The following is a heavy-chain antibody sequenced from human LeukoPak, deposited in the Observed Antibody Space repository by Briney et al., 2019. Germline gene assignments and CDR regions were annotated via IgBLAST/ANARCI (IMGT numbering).Heavy chain of an antibody. CDR2: ISGSGGST. Sequence: PGGSLRLSCAASGFTFSSYAMSWVRQAPGKGLEWVSAISGSGGSTYYADSVKGRFTISRDNSKNTQYLQMNSLRAEDTAVYYCAKGSGSSGWNYYGMDVWGQGTTVTVSS. D-gene: IGHD6-19*01. V-gene: IGHV3-23*01. CDR1: GFTFSSYA. CDR3: AKGSGSSGWNYYGMDV. J-gene: IGHJ6*02.